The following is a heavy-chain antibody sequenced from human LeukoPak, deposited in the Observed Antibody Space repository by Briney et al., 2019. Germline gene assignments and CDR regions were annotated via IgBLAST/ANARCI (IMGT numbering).Heavy chain of an antibody. D-gene: IGHD6-13*01. CDR2: IIPNFGTA. CDR1: GGTFSSYA. Sequence: SVKVSCKASGGTFSSYAISWVRQAPGQGLEWMGGIIPNFGTANYAQKFQGRVTITADESTSTAYMELSSLRSEDTAVYYCARGGSSSWNPQYYYYGMDVWGQGTTVTVSS. J-gene: IGHJ6*02. CDR3: ARGGSSSWNPQYYYYGMDV. V-gene: IGHV1-69*01.